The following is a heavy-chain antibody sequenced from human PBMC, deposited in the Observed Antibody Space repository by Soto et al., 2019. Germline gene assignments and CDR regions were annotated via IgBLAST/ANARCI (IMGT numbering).Heavy chain of an antibody. CDR3: ARGETYYDILTGYYSRYYYMDV. J-gene: IGHJ6*03. CDR2: ISAYNGNT. V-gene: IGHV1-18*01. CDR1: GYTFTSYG. D-gene: IGHD3-9*01. Sequence: QVQLVQSGAEVKKPGASVKVSCKASGYTFTSYGISWVRQAPGQGLEWMGWISAYNGNTNYAQKLQGRVTMTTDTSTSTAYMELRSLRSDDTAVYYCARGETYYDILTGYYSRYYYMDVLGKGTTVTVAS.